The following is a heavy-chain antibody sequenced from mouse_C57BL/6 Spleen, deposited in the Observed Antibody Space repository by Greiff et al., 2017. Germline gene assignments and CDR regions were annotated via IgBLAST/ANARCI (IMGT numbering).Heavy chain of an antibody. CDR1: GYTFTDYN. Sequence: EVQLQQSGPELVKPGASVKIPCKASGYTFTDYNMDWVKQSHGTSLEWIGDITPNTGGTIYNQKFKGKATLTVDKSSSTAYMELRSLTSEDTAVYYCARPNWDYYAMDYWGQGTSVTVSS. J-gene: IGHJ4*01. CDR2: ITPNTGGT. CDR3: ARPNWDYYAMDY. D-gene: IGHD4-1*01. V-gene: IGHV1-18*01.